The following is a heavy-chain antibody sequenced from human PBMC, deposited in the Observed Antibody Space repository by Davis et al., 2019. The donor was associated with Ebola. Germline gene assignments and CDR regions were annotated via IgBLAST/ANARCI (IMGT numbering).Heavy chain of an antibody. Sequence: AISGSGGSTYYADSVKGRFTISRDNSKNTLYLQMNSLRAEDTAVYYCARDRSGDIVVVPAAMNPWGQGTLVTVSS. V-gene: IGHV3-23*01. D-gene: IGHD2-2*01. J-gene: IGHJ5*02. CDR3: ARDRSGDIVVVPAAMNP. CDR2: ISGSGGST.